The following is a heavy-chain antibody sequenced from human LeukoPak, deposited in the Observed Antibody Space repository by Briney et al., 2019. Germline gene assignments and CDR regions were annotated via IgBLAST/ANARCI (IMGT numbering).Heavy chain of an antibody. CDR2: ISYDGSNK. CDR3: AKVSTFSSSGPPDY. J-gene: IGHJ4*02. CDR1: GFTFSSYG. D-gene: IGHD6-13*01. Sequence: PGRSLRLSCAASGFTFSSYGMHWVRQAPGKGLEWVAVISYDGSNKYYADSVKGRFTISRDNSKNTLYLQMNSLRAEDTAVYYCAKVSTFSSSGPPDYWGQGTLVTVSS. V-gene: IGHV3-30*18.